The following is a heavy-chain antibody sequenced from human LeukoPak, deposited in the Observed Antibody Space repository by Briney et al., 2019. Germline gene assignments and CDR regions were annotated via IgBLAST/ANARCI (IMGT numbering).Heavy chain of an antibody. CDR2: ISSSGSTI. V-gene: IGHV3-11*04. CDR1: GFTFSDYY. J-gene: IGHJ4*02. D-gene: IGHD4-23*01. Sequence: GGSLRLSCAAAGFTFSDYYMSWIRQAPGKGLEWVSYISSSGSTIYYADSVKGRFTISRDNAKNSLYLQMNSLRPEDTAVYYCASGNMEGGFDYWGQGTLVTVSS. CDR3: ASGNMEGGFDY.